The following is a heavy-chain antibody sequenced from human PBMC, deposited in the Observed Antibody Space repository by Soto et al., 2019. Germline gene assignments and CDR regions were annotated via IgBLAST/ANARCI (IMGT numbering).Heavy chain of an antibody. CDR1: ADPLISYA. CDR3: AREERWPQSRYNWFDP. J-gene: IGHJ5*02. CDR2: IIPIFGTA. Sequence: SVKVAGKASADPLISYAIIWVRQAPGQGLEWMGGIIPIFGTANYAQKFQGRVTITADESTSTAYMELSSLRSEDTAVYYCAREERWPQSRYNWFDPWGQGTLVTVSS. V-gene: IGHV1-69*01.